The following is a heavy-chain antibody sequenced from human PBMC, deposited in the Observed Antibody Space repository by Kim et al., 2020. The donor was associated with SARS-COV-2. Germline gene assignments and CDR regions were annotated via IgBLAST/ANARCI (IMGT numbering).Heavy chain of an antibody. D-gene: IGHD2-2*01. CDR3: AREGDIVVVPAAPVDY. V-gene: IGHV7-4-1*02. CDR1: GYTFTSYA. Sequence: ASVKVSCKASGYTFTSYAMNWVRQAPGQGLEWMGWINTNTGNPTYAQGFTGRFVFSLDTSVSTAYLQISSLKAEDTDVYYCAREGDIVVVPAAPVDYWGQGTLVTVSS. J-gene: IGHJ4*02. CDR2: INTNTGNP.